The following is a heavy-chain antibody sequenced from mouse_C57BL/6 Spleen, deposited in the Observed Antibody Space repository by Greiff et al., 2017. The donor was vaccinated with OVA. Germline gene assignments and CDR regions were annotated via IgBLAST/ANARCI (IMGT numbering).Heavy chain of an antibody. Sequence: EVKLMESEGGLVQPGSSMKLSCTASGFTFSDYYMAWVRQVPEKGLEWVANINYDGSSTYYLDSLKSRFIISRDNAKNILYLQMGSLKSEDTATYYCARDALSSPYYFDYWGQGTTLTVSS. CDR1: GFTFSDYY. J-gene: IGHJ2*01. CDR2: INYDGSST. CDR3: ARDALSSPYYFDY. V-gene: IGHV5-16*01. D-gene: IGHD1-1*01.